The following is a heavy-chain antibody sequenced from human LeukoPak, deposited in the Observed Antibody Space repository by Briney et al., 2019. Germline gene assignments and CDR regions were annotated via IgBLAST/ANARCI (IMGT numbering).Heavy chain of an antibody. D-gene: IGHD6-19*01. CDR2: ISRNGRTT. CDR1: GFTFDSYE. J-gene: IGHJ4*02. V-gene: IGHV3-64D*06. Sequence: GGSLRLSCSASGFTFDSYEMHWVRQAPGKGLEYVSGISRNGRTTRNGDSVKGRFTISRDNSKNMLFLQMTSLRAEDTAVYYCVNQISGWVYWGQGTLVTVS. CDR3: VNQISGWVY.